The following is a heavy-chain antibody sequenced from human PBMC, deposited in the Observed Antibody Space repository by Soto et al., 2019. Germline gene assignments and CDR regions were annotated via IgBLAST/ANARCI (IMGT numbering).Heavy chain of an antibody. J-gene: IGHJ3*01. CDR1: GGTFSSYA. CDR2: IIAILGKA. V-gene: IGHV1-69*01. CDR3: ARERGGAIIVGVTGTFDV. D-gene: IGHD3-22*01. Sequence: QVQLVQSGAEVKKPGSSVKVSCKASGGTFSSYAISGVRQAPGQGLEWMGGIIAILGKANYAEKFQGRVTITADESTSTAYMELSSLRSEDTAVYYCARERGGAIIVGVTGTFDVWGQGTLVTVSS.